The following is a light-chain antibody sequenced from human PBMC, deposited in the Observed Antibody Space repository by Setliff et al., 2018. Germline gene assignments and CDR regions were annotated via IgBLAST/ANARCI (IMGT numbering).Light chain of an antibody. J-gene: IGLJ1*01. CDR3: TSYTSSRTDV. Sequence: SALTQPASVSGSPGQSITISCTGTSSDVGGYNYVSWYQQHPGKAPKLMIYEVSDRPSGVSNRFSGSKSGNTASLTISGLQAEDGADYYCTSYTSSRTDVFGTGTKVTVL. V-gene: IGLV2-14*01. CDR2: EVS. CDR1: SSDVGGYNY.